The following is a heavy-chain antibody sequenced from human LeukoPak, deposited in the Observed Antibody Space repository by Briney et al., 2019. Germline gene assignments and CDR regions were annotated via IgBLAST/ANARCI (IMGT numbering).Heavy chain of an antibody. CDR2: ISAYNGNT. CDR3: ARVLVAATVDY. D-gene: IGHD2-15*01. J-gene: IGHJ4*02. Sequence: VASVKVSCKASGYTFTSYGISWVRQAPGQGLEGMGWISAYNGNTNYAQKLQGRVTMTTDTSTSTAYMELRSLRSDDTAVYYCARVLVAATVDYWGQGTLVTVSS. CDR1: GYTFTSYG. V-gene: IGHV1-18*01.